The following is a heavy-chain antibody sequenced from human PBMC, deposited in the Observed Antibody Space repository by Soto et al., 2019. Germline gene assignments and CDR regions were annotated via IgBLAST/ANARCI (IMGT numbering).Heavy chain of an antibody. J-gene: IGHJ3*02. CDR3: AIDLAEYYDDSNTTYTAFDT. CDR2: INARGGRT. Sequence: ASVKVSCKASGYTFTSYCMHWVRQAPGQGLEWMGMINARGGRTTYSQKFQGRVTMTTDTSTSTAYMELSSLRSEDTAVYYCAIDLAEYYDDSNTTYTAFDTWGQGTMVTVSS. CDR1: GYTFTSYC. V-gene: IGHV1-46*03. D-gene: IGHD3-22*01.